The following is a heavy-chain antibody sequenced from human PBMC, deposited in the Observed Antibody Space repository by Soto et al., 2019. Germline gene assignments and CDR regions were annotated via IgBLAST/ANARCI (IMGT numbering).Heavy chain of an antibody. CDR3: ARMYTGSFGRRFDS. Sequence: QVTLKESGPVLMKPTETLTLTCTVSGFSLSNAKMGVSWIRQPPGKALEWLAHIFSTDEKSYSTSLKSRLTISKDTSKSQVVLTMTNMDPVDTATYYCARMYTGSFGRRFDSWGQGTLVTVSS. J-gene: IGHJ5*01. V-gene: IGHV2-26*01. CDR1: GFSLSNAKMG. CDR2: IFSTDEK. D-gene: IGHD6-13*01.